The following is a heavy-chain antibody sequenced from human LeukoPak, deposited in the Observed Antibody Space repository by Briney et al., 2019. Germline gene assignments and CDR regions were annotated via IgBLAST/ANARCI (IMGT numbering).Heavy chain of an antibody. V-gene: IGHV4-59*01. CDR3: AGNAGDMLTGYYTFDY. Sequence: ASETLSFTCTGSGGSISSYYWSWLGQPPGKGLVWFGYIYYSGSTYYNPSLKSRVTISVDTSKNHFTLQLSLVTAADAAVYYWAGNAGDMLTGYYTFDYWGQGTLVTVSA. CDR2: IYYSGST. CDR1: GGSISSYY. D-gene: IGHD3-9*01. J-gene: IGHJ4*02.